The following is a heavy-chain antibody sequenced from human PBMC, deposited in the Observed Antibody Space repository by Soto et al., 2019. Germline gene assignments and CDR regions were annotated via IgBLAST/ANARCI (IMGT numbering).Heavy chain of an antibody. J-gene: IGHJ4*02. CDR1: GFVFSDYA. CDR3: ANVPIWCGGASCYTEGFDS. D-gene: IGHD2-21*01. CDR2: ISAGGDT. V-gene: IGHV3-23*01. Sequence: GGSLRLSCVASGFVFSDYAMSWVRQAPGKGLEWVSAISAGGDTYYADSVKGRFTVSRANSKNTLYLQMNSLRANDTAIYFCANVPIWCGGASCYTEGFDSWGQGTLVTVSS.